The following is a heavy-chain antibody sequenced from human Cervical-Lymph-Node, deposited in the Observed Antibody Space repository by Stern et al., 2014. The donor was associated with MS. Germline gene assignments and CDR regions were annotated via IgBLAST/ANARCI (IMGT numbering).Heavy chain of an antibody. J-gene: IGHJ4*02. CDR2: INTNTGKT. CDR1: GYTFTNYP. Sequence: VQLVQSGSELKKPGASVNVSCKASGYTFTNYPMNWVRQAPGQGLEWMGWINTNTGKTTYGQGFTGRFVLSLETSVSTAYLQISSLKAEDTAVYYCVRDFVDIPMVSRSDYLDYWGQGTLVTVSS. V-gene: IGHV7-4-1*02. D-gene: IGHD5-18*01. CDR3: VRDFVDIPMVSRSDYLDY.